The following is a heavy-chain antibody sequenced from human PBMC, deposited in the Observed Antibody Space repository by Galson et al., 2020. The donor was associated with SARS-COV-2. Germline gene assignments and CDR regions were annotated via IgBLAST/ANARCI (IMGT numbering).Heavy chain of an antibody. CDR3: ARTRKEYYDFWSGPSLYYYSYYGMDV. D-gene: IGHD3-3*01. CDR2: ISAYNGNT. CDR1: GYTFTSYG. Sequence: ASVKVSCKASGYTFTSYGISWVRQAPGQGLEWMGWISAYNGNTNYAQKLQGRVTMTTDTSTSTAYMELRSLRSDDTAVYYCARTRKEYYDFWSGPSLYYYSYYGMDVWGQGTTVTVSS. J-gene: IGHJ6*02. V-gene: IGHV1-18*01.